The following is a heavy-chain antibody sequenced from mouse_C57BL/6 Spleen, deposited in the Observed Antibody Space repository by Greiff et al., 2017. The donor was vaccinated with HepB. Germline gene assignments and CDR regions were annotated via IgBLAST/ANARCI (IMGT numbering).Heavy chain of an antibody. CDR1: GYTFTDYN. Sequence: VQLKESGPELVKPGASVKIPCKASGYTFTDYNMDWVKQSHGKSLEWIGDINPNNGGTIYNQKFKGKATLTVDKSSSTAYMELRSLTSEDTAVYYGAREGLYSNYGYAMNDWGQGTSVAVAS. CDR2: INPNNGGT. V-gene: IGHV1-18*01. J-gene: IGHJ4*01. D-gene: IGHD2-5*01. CDR3: AREGLYSNYGYAMND.